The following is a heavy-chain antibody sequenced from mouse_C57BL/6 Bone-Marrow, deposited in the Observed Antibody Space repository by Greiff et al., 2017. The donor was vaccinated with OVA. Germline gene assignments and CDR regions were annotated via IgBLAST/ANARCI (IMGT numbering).Heavy chain of an antibody. V-gene: IGHV1-19*01. J-gene: IGHJ2*01. CDR3: ARTGGNLDY. Sequence: VQLQQSGPVLVKPGASVKMSCKASGYTFTDYYMNWVKQSHGKSLEWIGVINPYNGGTSYNQKFKGKATLTVEKSSSTAYMELNSLTSEDSAVYYCARTGGNLDYWGQGTTLTVSS. CDR1: GYTFTDYY. CDR2: INPYNGGT.